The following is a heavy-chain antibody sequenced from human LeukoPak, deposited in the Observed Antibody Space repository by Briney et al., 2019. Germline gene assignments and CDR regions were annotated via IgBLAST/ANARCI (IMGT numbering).Heavy chain of an antibody. CDR3: ARDNGENYHTAFDY. D-gene: IGHD2-8*01. V-gene: IGHV3-74*01. J-gene: IGHJ4*02. CDR1: GFTFSSYW. Sequence: GGSLRLSCAASGFTFSSYWIHWVRHVPGKGLVGVSRIHGDGRTTTYADSVKGRFTISRDNAKNTLYLKMNSLRAEDTAVYYCARDNGENYHTAFDYWGQGTLVTVSS. CDR2: IHGDGRTT.